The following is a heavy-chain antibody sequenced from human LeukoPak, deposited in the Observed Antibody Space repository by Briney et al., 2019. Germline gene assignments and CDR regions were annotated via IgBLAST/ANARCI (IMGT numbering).Heavy chain of an antibody. D-gene: IGHD6-19*01. CDR3: AKGTYSSGWYGRYYFDY. CDR1: GFTFSSYW. Sequence: PGGSLRLSCAASGFTFSSYWMHWVRQAPGKGLVWVSRINSDGSSTSYADSVKGRFTISRDNAKNTLYLQMNSLRAEDTAVYYCAKGTYSSGWYGRYYFDYWGQGTLVTVSS. J-gene: IGHJ4*02. CDR2: INSDGSST. V-gene: IGHV3-74*01.